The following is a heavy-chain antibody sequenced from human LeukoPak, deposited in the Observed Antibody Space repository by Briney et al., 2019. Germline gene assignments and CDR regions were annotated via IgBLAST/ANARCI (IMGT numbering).Heavy chain of an antibody. J-gene: IGHJ4*02. CDR1: GYTFTDYY. Sequence: GASVKVSCKVSGYTFTDYYMHWVQQAPGKGLEWMGLVDPEDGETIYAEKFQGRVTITADTSTDTAYMELSSLRSEDTAVYYCATAPSSGYYRLWGQGTLVTVSS. CDR3: ATAPSSGYYRL. D-gene: IGHD3-22*01. CDR2: VDPEDGET. V-gene: IGHV1-69-2*01.